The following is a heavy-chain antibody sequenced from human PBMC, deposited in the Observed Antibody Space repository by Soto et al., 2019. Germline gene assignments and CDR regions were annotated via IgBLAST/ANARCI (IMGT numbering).Heavy chain of an antibody. CDR2: THPGDSET. CDR1: GDSFNTYW. CDR3: ARTDGYEIEY. D-gene: IGHD5-12*01. Sequence: GESLKISCKGSGDSFNTYWIAWVRQMPGKGLEWMGITHPGDSETRYSPSFEGQVTISADKSISTAYLQWSSLKASDTAMYYCARTDGYEIEYWGQGTLVTVSS. V-gene: IGHV5-51*01. J-gene: IGHJ4*02.